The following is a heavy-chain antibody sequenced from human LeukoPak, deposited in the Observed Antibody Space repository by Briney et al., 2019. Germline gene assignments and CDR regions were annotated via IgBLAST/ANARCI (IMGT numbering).Heavy chain of an antibody. CDR1: GYTFSRYA. CDR3: AKDRTNYYDSSGHYYSRDGDY. D-gene: IGHD3-22*01. J-gene: IGHJ4*02. CDR2: ITSSGGST. V-gene: IGHV3-23*01. Sequence: TGGSLRLPCAASGYTFSRYAMGWVRQAPGKGLECVSSITSSGGSTYYAGSVKGQFTITRDNSKNTVYLQMSSLRAEDTAVYYCAKDRTNYYDSSGHYYSRDGDYWGQGTLVTVSS.